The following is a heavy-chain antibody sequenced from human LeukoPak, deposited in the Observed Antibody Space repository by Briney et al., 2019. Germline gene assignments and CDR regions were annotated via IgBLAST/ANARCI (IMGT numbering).Heavy chain of an antibody. CDR3: AREWLWFGTTSTGGNWFDP. CDR1: GGTFSSYA. J-gene: IGHJ5*02. V-gene: IGHV1-69*06. CDR2: IIPIFGTA. D-gene: IGHD3-10*01. Sequence: SVKVSCKASGGTFSSYAISWVRQAPGQGLEWMGGIIPIFGTANYAQKFQGRVTITADKSTSTAYMELSSLRSEDTAVYYCAREWLWFGTTSTGGNWFDPWGQGTLVTVSS.